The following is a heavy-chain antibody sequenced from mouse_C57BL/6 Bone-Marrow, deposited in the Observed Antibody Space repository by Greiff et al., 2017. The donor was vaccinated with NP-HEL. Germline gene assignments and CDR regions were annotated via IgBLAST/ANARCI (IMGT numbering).Heavy chain of an antibody. CDR1: GYTFTDYY. Sequence: VQLQQPGPVLVKPGASVKMSCKASGYTFTDYYMNWVKQSHGKSLEWIGVINPYNGGTSYNQKFKGKATLTVDKSSSTAYMELNSLTSEDSAVYYCARRYYGSWFAYWGQGTLVTVSA. CDR2: INPYNGGT. CDR3: ARRYYGSWFAY. V-gene: IGHV1-19*01. D-gene: IGHD1-1*01. J-gene: IGHJ3*01.